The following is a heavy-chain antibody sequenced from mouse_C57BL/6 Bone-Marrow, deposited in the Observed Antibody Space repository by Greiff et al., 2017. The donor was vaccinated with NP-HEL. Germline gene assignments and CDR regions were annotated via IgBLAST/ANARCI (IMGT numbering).Heavy chain of an antibody. Sequence: QVTLKESGPGILQPSQTLSLTCSFSGFSLSTFGMGVGWIRQPSGKGLEWLAHIWWDDDTYYNPALKGRLTISKDTSKNQVFLKIANVDTADTATYYCARATVVGYYYAMDYWGQGTSVTVSS. D-gene: IGHD1-1*01. CDR3: ARATVVGYYYAMDY. V-gene: IGHV8-8*01. CDR2: IWWDDDT. CDR1: GFSLSTFGMG. J-gene: IGHJ4*01.